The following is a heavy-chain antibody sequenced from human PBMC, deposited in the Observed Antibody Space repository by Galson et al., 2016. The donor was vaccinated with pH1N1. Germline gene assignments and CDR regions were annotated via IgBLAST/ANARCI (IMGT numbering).Heavy chain of an antibody. V-gene: IGHV4-61*02. CDR3: ARDAFTGYSNDGFDI. J-gene: IGHJ3*02. CDR2: VSTSEIT. CDR1: GGSISSGSFY. D-gene: IGHD3-9*01. Sequence: TLSLTCTVSGGSISSGSFYWIWIRQPAGKGREWIGRVSTSEITSSEPSLASPITISLDRSKNQFYLNLSSVTAADTAVYYCARDAFTGYSNDGFDIWGQGTKVTVSS.